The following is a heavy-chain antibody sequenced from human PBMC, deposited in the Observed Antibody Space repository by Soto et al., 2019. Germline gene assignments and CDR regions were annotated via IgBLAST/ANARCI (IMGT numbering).Heavy chain of an antibody. CDR2: IDPSDSYI. J-gene: IGHJ6*02. Sequence: GESLKISCKGSGYSFTDYWISWVRQMPGKGLEWMGRIDPSDSYIDYSSSFEGHVTFSADESISTAYLQWSSLKASDTATYYRARPPSLVWGVVSYYCYGIDLWCEATKVTVS. D-gene: IGHD3-10*01. CDR1: GYSFTDYW. V-gene: IGHV5-10-1*01. CDR3: ARPPSLVWGVVSYYCYGIDL.